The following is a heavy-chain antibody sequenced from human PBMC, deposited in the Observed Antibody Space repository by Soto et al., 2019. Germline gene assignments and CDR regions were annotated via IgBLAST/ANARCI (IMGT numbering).Heavy chain of an antibody. CDR3: ASPVHHYYYSSGYPRGYYYYGMDV. V-gene: IGHV1-69*13. D-gene: IGHD3-22*01. Sequence: SVKVSCKASGGTFSSYAISWVRQAPGQGLEWMGGIIPIFGTANYAQKFQGRVTITADESTSTAYMELSSLRSEDTAVYYCASPVHHYYYSSGYPRGYYYYGMDVWGQGTTVTVSS. CDR1: GGTFSSYA. CDR2: IIPIFGTA. J-gene: IGHJ6*02.